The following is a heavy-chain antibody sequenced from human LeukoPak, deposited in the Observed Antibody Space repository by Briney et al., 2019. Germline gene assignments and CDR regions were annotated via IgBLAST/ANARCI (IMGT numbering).Heavy chain of an antibody. V-gene: IGHV3-30*03. CDR3: ARDRRSQLWFHFDY. CDR1: GFTFSSYG. Sequence: GGSLRLSCAASGFTFSSYGMHWVRQAPGKGLEWVAVISYDGSNKYYADSVKGRFTISRDNSKNTLYLQMNSLRAEDTAVYYCARDRRSQLWFHFDYWGQGTLVTVSS. CDR2: ISYDGSNK. D-gene: IGHD5-18*01. J-gene: IGHJ4*02.